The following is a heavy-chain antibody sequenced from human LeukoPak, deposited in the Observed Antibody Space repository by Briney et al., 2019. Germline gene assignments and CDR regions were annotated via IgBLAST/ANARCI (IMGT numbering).Heavy chain of an antibody. D-gene: IGHD1-26*01. CDR2: IYYRGST. Sequence: TSETLSLTCTVSGGSISSSSYYWGWIRQPPGKGLEWIGSIYYRGSTYYNPSLKSRVTISVDTSKNQFSLKLSSVTAADTAVYYCARRSGSQGWFDPWGQGTLVTVSS. CDR3: ARRSGSQGWFDP. J-gene: IGHJ5*02. V-gene: IGHV4-39*01. CDR1: GGSISSSSYY.